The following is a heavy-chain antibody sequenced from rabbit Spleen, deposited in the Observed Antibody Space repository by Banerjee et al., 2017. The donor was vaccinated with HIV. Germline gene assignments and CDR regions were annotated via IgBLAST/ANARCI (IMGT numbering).Heavy chain of an antibody. CDR1: GFSFSSSHY. Sequence: EESGGDLVKPGASLTLTCTASGFSFSSSHYMCWVRQAPGKGLEWIACIDAGSSGDTYYASWAKGRFTISKTSSTTVTLQMTSLTAADTATYFCARDTGSSFSSYGMDLWGPGTLVTVS. J-gene: IGHJ6*01. CDR2: IDAGSSGDT. D-gene: IGHD8-1*01. CDR3: ARDTGSSFSSYGMDL. V-gene: IGHV1S40*01.